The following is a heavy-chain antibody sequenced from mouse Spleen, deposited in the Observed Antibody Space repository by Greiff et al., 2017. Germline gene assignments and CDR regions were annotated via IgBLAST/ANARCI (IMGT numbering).Heavy chain of an antibody. J-gene: IGHJ2*01. CDR3: ARHYGNY. Sequence: VQRVESGAELARPGASVKLSCKASGYTFTSYGISWVKQRTGQGLEWIGEIYPRSGNTYYNEKFKGKATLTADKSSSTAYMELRSLTSEDSAVYFCARHYGNYWGQGTTLTVSS. CDR2: IYPRSGNT. D-gene: IGHD1-1*01. V-gene: IGHV1-81*01. CDR1: GYTFTSYG.